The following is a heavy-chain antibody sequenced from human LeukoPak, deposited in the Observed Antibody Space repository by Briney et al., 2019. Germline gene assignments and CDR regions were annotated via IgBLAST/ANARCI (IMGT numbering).Heavy chain of an antibody. CDR1: GFTLSSHW. J-gene: IGHJ4*02. CDR2: INSDGSST. CDR3: AAGGDGYS. D-gene: IGHD5-24*01. V-gene: IGHV3-74*01. Sequence: GGSLRLSCAGSGFTLSSHWMHRVRQAPGKGLVWVSRINSDGSSTNYADSVKGRFIISRDNTKNTLYLQMNSLRAEDTAVYYCAAGGDGYSWGQGTLVTVSS.